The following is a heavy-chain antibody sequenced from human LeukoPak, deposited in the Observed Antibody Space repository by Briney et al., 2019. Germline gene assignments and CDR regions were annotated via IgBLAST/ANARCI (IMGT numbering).Heavy chain of an antibody. CDR3: TKELYSSSYYLSGAFDY. D-gene: IGHD6-13*01. V-gene: IGHV3-9*01. CDR1: GFPFDDFA. J-gene: IGHJ4*02. CDR2: ISWNGGSI. Sequence: QSGRSLRLSCAASGFPFDDFALHWVRQVPGKGLEWVSGISWNGGSIGYADSVKGRFTISRDNAKNSLYLQMNSLRADDTAMYYCTKELYSSSYYLSGAFDYWGQGTLVTVSS.